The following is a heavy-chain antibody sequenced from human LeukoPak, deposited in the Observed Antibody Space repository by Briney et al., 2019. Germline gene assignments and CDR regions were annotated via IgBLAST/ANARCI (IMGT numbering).Heavy chain of an antibody. Sequence: SETLSLTCTVSGVSISRHYWSWIRQPPGKGLEWIGYIHHSGSTNYNSSLKSRVTISVDTSKNQFSLKLSSVTAADTAIYYCARHVTAADDAFDIWGLGTKVTVSS. J-gene: IGHJ3*02. D-gene: IGHD2-21*02. V-gene: IGHV4-59*08. CDR3: ARHVTAADDAFDI. CDR2: IHHSGST. CDR1: GVSISRHY.